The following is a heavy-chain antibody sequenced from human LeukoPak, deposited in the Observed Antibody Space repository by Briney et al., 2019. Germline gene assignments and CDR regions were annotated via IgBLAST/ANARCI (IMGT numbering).Heavy chain of an antibody. CDR3: ARVAGYSYGTYYFDY. J-gene: IGHJ4*02. V-gene: IGHV3-30-3*01. CDR2: ISYDGSNK. CDR1: GFIFSSYA. Sequence: GRSLRLSCVASGFIFSSYAMNWVRQAPGKGLEWVAVISYDGSNKYYVDSVKGRFTISRDNSKNTLYLQMNSLRAEDTAVYYCARVAGYSYGTYYFDYWGQGTLVTVSS. D-gene: IGHD5-18*01.